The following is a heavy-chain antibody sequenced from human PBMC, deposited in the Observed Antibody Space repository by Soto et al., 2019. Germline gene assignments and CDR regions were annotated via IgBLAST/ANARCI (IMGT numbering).Heavy chain of an antibody. CDR1: GFTFSSYW. J-gene: IGHJ4*02. V-gene: IGHV3-74*01. CDR3: ARVPTGKYGVWNY. CDR2: INPGGSIT. D-gene: IGHD2-8*01. Sequence: GGSXRLSCAASGFTFSSYWMHWVRQAPGKGLVWVSRINPGGSITAYADSVKGRFTISRDNAKNTLYLQMNTLRGDDTAVYYCARVPTGKYGVWNYWGQGTLVTVSS.